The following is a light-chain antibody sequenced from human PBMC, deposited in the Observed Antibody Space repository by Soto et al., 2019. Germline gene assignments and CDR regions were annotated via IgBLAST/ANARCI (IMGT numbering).Light chain of an antibody. CDR3: QQSYSTPT. J-gene: IGKJ3*01. Sequence: IQMTQSPSTLSASVGDRVIITCRASQSISSYLNWYQQKPGKAPKLLIYAASSLQSGVPSRFSGSGSGTDFTLTISSLQPEDFATYYCQQSYSTPTFGPGTKVDIK. CDR1: QSISSY. CDR2: AAS. V-gene: IGKV1-39*01.